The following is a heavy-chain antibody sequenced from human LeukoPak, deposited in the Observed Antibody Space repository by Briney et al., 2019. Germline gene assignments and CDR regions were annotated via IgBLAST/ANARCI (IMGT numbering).Heavy chain of an antibody. CDR2: ISGYNGNT. D-gene: IGHD3-22*01. CDR1: GYTFTSYS. V-gene: IGHV1-18*01. Sequence: ASVKVSCTASGYTFTSYSITWVRQAPGQGLEWMGWISGYNGNTNYAQRLQGRVTMTTDTSTSTAYMELRSLRSDDTAVYYCARVHSSSSRYYYYYGMDVWGQGTTVTVSS. CDR3: ARVHSSSSRYYYYYGMDV. J-gene: IGHJ6*02.